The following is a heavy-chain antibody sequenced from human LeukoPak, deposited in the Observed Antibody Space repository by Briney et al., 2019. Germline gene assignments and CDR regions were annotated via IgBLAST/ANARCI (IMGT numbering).Heavy chain of an antibody. Sequence: GESLKISCKGSGYSFTTYWIGWVRQMPGKGLEWVGVFNPSDSTTRYSPSLEGLVTISSDNSITTAYLQWHSLRASDTAIYYCARCPRGGSFLDYWGQGTLVTVSS. J-gene: IGHJ4*02. CDR3: ARCPRGGSFLDY. CDR1: GYSFTTYW. V-gene: IGHV5-51*01. CDR2: FNPSDSTT. D-gene: IGHD1-26*01.